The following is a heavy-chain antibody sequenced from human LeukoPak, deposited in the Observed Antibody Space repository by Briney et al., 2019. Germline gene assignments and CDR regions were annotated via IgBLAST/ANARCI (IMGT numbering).Heavy chain of an antibody. D-gene: IGHD3/OR15-3a*01. CDR3: ARGDFNYYYGLDV. J-gene: IGHJ6*02. CDR2: INPSGGST. Sequence: GASVKVSCKASGYTFTSYYMHWVRQAPGQGLEWMGMINPSGGSTSYAQRFQGRVTMTGDTSTSTVYMELSSLRSEDTAVYYCARGDFNYYYGLDVWGQGTTVTVSS. V-gene: IGHV1-46*01. CDR1: GYTFTSYY.